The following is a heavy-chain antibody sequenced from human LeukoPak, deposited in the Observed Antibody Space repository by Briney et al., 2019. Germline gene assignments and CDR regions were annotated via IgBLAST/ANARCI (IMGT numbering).Heavy chain of an antibody. V-gene: IGHV4-4*02. D-gene: IGHD6-13*01. CDR2: IYHSGST. CDR1: GGSISSSNW. CDR3: ARWASIAAAGYYYGMDV. J-gene: IGHJ6*02. Sequence: SGTLSLTCAVSGGSISSSNWWSWVRQPPGKGLEWIGEIYHSGSTNYNPSLKSRVTISVDKSKNQFSLKLSSVTAADTAVYYCARWASIAAAGYYYGMDVWGQGTTVTVSS.